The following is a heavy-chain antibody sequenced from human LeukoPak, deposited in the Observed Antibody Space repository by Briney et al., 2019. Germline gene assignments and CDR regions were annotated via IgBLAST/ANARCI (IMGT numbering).Heavy chain of an antibody. Sequence: SVKVSFRASGGTFISYAISWVRQAPGQGVGGMGGIIPIFGTANYAQKFQGRVTITTDESTSTAYMELSSLRSEDTAVYYCATSGSYSHFYFDYWGQGTLVTVSS. D-gene: IGHD1-26*01. J-gene: IGHJ4*02. CDR1: GGTFISYA. V-gene: IGHV1-69*05. CDR3: ATSGSYSHFYFDY. CDR2: IIPIFGTA.